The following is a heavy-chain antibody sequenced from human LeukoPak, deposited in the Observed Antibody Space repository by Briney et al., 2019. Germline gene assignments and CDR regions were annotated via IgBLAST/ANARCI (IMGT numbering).Heavy chain of an antibody. CDR3: ARRPSITTAGTFDY. CDR2: IYPGDSDT. J-gene: IGHJ4*02. V-gene: IGHV5-51*01. D-gene: IGHD6-13*01. CDR1: GYRFSNNW. Sequence: RGESLKISCKGSGYRFSNNWIGWVRQMPGKGLEWMGIIYPGDSDTRYSPSFQGQVTISADKSISTAYLQWSSLKASDTATYYCARRPSITTAGTFDYWGQGTLVTVSS.